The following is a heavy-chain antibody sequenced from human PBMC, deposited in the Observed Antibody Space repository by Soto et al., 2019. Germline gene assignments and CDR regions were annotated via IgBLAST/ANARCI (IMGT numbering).Heavy chain of an antibody. CDR1: GGTFSSYA. D-gene: IGHD3-3*01. V-gene: IGHV1-69*13. Sequence: ASVKVSCKASGGTFSSYAISWVRQAPGQGLEWMGGIIPIFGTANYAQKFQGRVTITADESTSTAYMELSSLRSEDAAVYYCARDAQDYDFWSGEYYGMDVWGQGTTVTVSS. CDR3: ARDAQDYDFWSGEYYGMDV. J-gene: IGHJ6*02. CDR2: IIPIFGTA.